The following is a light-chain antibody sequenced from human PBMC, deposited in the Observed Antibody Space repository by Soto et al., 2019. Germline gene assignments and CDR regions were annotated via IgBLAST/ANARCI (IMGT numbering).Light chain of an antibody. CDR1: TGAVTSGYY. V-gene: IGLV7-43*01. CDR3: LLYYGGAQV. CDR2: STS. Sequence: QTVVTQEPSLTVSPGGTVTLTCASSTGAVTSGYYPNWFQQKPGQAPRAPIYSTSYKHSWTPARFSGSLLGGKAALTLSGVQPEDEAEYYCLLYYGGAQVFGGGTQLTVL. J-gene: IGLJ3*02.